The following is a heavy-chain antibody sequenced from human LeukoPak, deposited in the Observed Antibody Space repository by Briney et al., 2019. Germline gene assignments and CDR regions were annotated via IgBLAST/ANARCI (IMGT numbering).Heavy chain of an antibody. CDR3: ARVLDYYYGMDV. Sequence: GGSLRLSCAASGFTVSSNYMSWVRQAPGKGLEWVSVIYSGGSTYYADSVKGRFAISRDNCKNTLYLQMNSLRAEDTAVYYCARVLDYYYGMDVWGQGTTVTVSS. V-gene: IGHV3-53*05. CDR2: IYSGGST. D-gene: IGHD3-3*01. CDR1: GFTVSSNY. J-gene: IGHJ6*02.